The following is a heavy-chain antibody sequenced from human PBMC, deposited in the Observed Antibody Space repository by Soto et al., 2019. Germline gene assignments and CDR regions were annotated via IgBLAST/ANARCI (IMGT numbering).Heavy chain of an antibody. V-gene: IGHV1-3*01. CDR3: ARAACSSTSCYNYYAYGMDV. CDR2: IHAGNGNT. D-gene: IGHD2-2*01. J-gene: IGHJ6*02. Sequence: QVQLVQSVPEMKKPGASVKLSCKASGYTFTTYSMHWVRQAPGQRLAWMGWIHAGNGNTEHSQKFQGRVTITRDTSASTAYLEVGSLRSEDTAVYYCARAACSSTSCYNYYAYGMDVWGQGTAVTVS. CDR1: GYTFTTYS.